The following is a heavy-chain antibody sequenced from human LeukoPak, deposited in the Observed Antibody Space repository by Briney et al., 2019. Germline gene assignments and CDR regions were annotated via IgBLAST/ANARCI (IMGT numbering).Heavy chain of an antibody. CDR1: GFTVSSNY. D-gene: IGHD3-10*01. CDR2: IYSGGST. J-gene: IGHJ6*02. V-gene: IGHV3-53*04. CDR3: ARVRGALPYYYGMDV. Sequence: GGSLRLSCAASGFTVSSNYMSWVRQAPGKGLEWVSVIYSGGSTYYADSVKGRFTISRHNSKNTLYLQMNSLRAEDTAVYYCARVRGALPYYYGMDVWGQGTTVTVSS.